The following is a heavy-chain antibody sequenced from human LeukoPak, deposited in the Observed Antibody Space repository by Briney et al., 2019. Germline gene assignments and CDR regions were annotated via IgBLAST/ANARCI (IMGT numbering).Heavy chain of an antibody. CDR3: AGDSSGRTGIDY. V-gene: IGHV4-59*01. Sequence: SETLSLTCTVSGGSISSYYWSWIRQPPGKGLEWIGYIYYSGSTNYNPSLKSRVTISVDTSKNQFSLKLSSVTAADTAVYYCAGDSSGRTGIDYWGQGTLVTVSS. CDR2: IYYSGST. J-gene: IGHJ4*02. CDR1: GGSISSYY. D-gene: IGHD6-19*01.